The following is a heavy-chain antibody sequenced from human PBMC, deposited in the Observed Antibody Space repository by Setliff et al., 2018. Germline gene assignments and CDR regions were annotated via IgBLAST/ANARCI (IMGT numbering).Heavy chain of an antibody. Sequence: ASVKVSCKASGYNFAESIVSWVRQAPGQGLEWMGWISAYNGHTYPAQKFQARVTLTTDTSTNMAYMELGGLRSDDTAIYYCLRLVRYCTTIACHRTLGEEVWGQGTLVTVSS. CDR1: GYNFAESI. CDR3: LRLVRYCTTIACHRTLGEEV. J-gene: IGHJ4*02. D-gene: IGHD2-8*01. V-gene: IGHV1-18*01. CDR2: ISAYNGHT.